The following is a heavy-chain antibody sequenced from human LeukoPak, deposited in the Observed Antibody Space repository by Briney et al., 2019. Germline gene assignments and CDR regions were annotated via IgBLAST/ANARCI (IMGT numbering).Heavy chain of an antibody. CDR2: IWYDGSDK. Sequence: GGSLRLSCAATGFTFSSYGMHWVRQAPGKGLEWVAVIWYDGSDKYYADSVKGRFTISRDNSKNTLYLQMNSLRAEDTAVYYCARDTDTFDIWGQGTMVTVSS. CDR1: GFTFSSYG. J-gene: IGHJ3*02. CDR3: ARDTDTFDI. V-gene: IGHV3-33*01.